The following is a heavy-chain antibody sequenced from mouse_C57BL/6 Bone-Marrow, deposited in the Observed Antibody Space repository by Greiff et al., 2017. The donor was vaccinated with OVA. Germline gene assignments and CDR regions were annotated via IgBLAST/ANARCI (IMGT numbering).Heavy chain of an antibody. CDR2: INPNNGGT. J-gene: IGHJ3*01. CDR3: ASDDYGNSYGAY. CDR1: GYTFTDYY. D-gene: IGHD1-1*01. V-gene: IGHV1-26*01. Sequence: EVQLKQSGPELVKPGASVKISCKASGYTFTDYYMNWVKQSHGKSLEWIGDINPNNGGTSYNQKFKGKATLTVDTSSSTAYMELRSLTSEDAAVDDCASDDYGNSYGAYWGQGTLVTVSA.